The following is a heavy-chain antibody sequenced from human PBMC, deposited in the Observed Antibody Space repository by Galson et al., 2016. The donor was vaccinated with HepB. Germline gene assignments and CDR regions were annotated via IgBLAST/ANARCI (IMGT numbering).Heavy chain of an antibody. CDR3: ARPSRVWFDP. CDR2: INPNSGGT. Sequence: SVKVSCKASGYTFTDYYLHWVRQAPGRGLEWMGWINPNSGGTNYAQKFQGRVTMTRDTSISTAYMELSRLRSDDTAVYYCARPSRVWFDPWGQGTLVTVSS. D-gene: IGHD2/OR15-2a*01. J-gene: IGHJ5*02. V-gene: IGHV1-2*02. CDR1: GYTFTDYY.